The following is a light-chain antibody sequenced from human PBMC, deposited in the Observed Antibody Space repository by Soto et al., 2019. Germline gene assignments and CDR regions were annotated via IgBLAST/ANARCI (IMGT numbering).Light chain of an antibody. V-gene: IGLV2-14*01. CDR2: EVR. J-gene: IGLJ1*01. CDR1: SSDVGAYNY. CDR3: SSHTMSSALQV. Sequence: QSALTQPASVSGSPGQSITISCTGTSSDVGAYNYVSWYQQRPGKAPKLLIYEVRDRPSGVSSRFSGSKSGNTASLTISGLQADDEADYYCSSHTMSSALQVFGTGTKLTVL.